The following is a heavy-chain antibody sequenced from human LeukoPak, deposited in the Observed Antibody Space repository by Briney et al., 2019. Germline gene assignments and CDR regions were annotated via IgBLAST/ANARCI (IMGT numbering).Heavy chain of an antibody. D-gene: IGHD4-23*01. CDR2: ISSSSSTV. J-gene: IGHJ5*02. V-gene: IGHV3-48*01. Sequence: GGSLRLSCAASGFIFSDYSMNWVRQAPGKGLEWVSFISSSSSTVYYADSVKGRFAISRDYANNSLFLQMNGLTAEDTAVYYCARETTVITDTAWFDPWGQGTLVTVSS. CDR1: GFIFSDYS. CDR3: ARETTVITDTAWFDP.